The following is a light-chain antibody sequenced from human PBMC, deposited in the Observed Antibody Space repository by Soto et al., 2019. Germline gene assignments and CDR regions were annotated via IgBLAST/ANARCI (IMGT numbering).Light chain of an antibody. V-gene: IGKV1-5*03. CDR1: QSISSW. J-gene: IGKJ1*01. Sequence: DLQMTQPPSTLSASVGDRVTITCRASQSISSWLAWYQQKPGKAPKLLIYKASSLESGVPSRFSGSGSGTEFTLTISSLQPDDFATYYCQQYNSFPTFGQGTKVEIK. CDR3: QQYNSFPT. CDR2: KAS.